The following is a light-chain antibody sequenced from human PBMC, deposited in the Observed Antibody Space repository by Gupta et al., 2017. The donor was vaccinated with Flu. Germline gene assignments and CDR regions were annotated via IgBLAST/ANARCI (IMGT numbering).Light chain of an antibody. CDR2: KDT. CDR1: TMPNQY. V-gene: IGLV3-25*02. Sequence: SSELTQPPSVSVSPGQTARNTCSGDTMPNQYAYWFQQKPGQAPRLVIFKDTERPSGIPERFSGSNSGTTATLTISGVQTEDDADYYCQSIDNSGTYWVFGGGTKLTVL. CDR3: QSIDNSGTYWV. J-gene: IGLJ3*02.